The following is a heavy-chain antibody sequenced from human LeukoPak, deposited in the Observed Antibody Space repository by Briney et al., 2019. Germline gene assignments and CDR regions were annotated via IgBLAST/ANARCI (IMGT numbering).Heavy chain of an antibody. CDR1: GSTFSSYS. V-gene: IGHV3-21*01. J-gene: IGHJ4*02. D-gene: IGHD6-19*01. CDR2: ISSSSSYI. Sequence: GGSLRLSCAASGSTFSSYSMTWVRQAPGKGLEWVSSISSSSSYIYYADSVKGRFTISRDNAKNSLYLQMNSLRAEDTAVYYCAPCIAVAGTFDYWGQGTLVTVSS. CDR3: APCIAVAGTFDY.